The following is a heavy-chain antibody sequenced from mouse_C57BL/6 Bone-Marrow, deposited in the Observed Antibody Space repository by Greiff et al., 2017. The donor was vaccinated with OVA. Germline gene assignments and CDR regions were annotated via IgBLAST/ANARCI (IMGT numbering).Heavy chain of an antibody. V-gene: IGHV1-53*01. Sequence: QVQLQQPGTELVKPGASVKLSCKASGYTFTSYWMHWVKQRPGQGLEWIGNINPSNGGTNYNEKFKSKATLTVDKSSSTAYMQLSSLTSEDSAVYYSARSDYYGSSLYYFDYWGQGTTLTVSS. CDR3: ARSDYYGSSLYYFDY. J-gene: IGHJ2*01. CDR2: INPSNGGT. CDR1: GYTFTSYW. D-gene: IGHD1-1*01.